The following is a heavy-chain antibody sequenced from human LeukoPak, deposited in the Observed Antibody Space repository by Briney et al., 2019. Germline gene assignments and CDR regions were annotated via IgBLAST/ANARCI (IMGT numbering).Heavy chain of an antibody. V-gene: IGHV3-53*01. CDR1: GLTVNSNY. D-gene: IGHD5-24*01. CDR2: IYSGGTT. CDR3: ARALLVRNGYNYSPNYLDY. J-gene: IGHJ4*02. Sequence: GGSLRLSCAASGLTVNSNYMNWVRQAPGKGLQWVSVIYSGGTTYYADSVKGRFTISRDNSKNTLYLQMNSLRAEDTAVYYCARALLVRNGYNYSPNYLDYWGQGTLVTVSS.